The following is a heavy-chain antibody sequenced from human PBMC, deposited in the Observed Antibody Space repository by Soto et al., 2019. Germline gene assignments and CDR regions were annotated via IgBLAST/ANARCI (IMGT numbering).Heavy chain of an antibody. CDR2: IGGDGST. V-gene: IGHV3-23*01. D-gene: IGHD1-7*01. CDR3: ARDRNYPRHQFDN. CDR1: GFTFSSYA. Sequence: GGSLRLSCVGSGFTFSSYAMSWVRQAPGRGPEWVSAIGGDGSTWYADSVRGRFTISRDNSKNTVYVQMNSLRAEDTAIYYCARDRNYPRHQFDNWGQGILGTASS. J-gene: IGHJ4*02.